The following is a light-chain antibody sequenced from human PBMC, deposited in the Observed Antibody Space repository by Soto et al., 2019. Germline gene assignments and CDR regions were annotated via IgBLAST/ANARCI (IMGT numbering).Light chain of an antibody. CDR1: QSVSSN. CDR2: GAS. V-gene: IGKV3D-15*01. J-gene: IGKJ4*01. CDR3: QQRSNWPDT. Sequence: EIVMTQANATLSVSPGERATVSCRSCQSVSSNLAWYQQKPGQAPRLLIYGASTRATDIPDKFSGSGSGTDFTLTIRKLEPEDFAVYYWQQRSNWPDTFGGGTKVDI.